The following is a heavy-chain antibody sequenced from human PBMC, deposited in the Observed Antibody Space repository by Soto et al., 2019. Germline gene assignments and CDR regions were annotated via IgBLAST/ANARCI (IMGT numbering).Heavy chain of an antibody. CDR1: GFTFSSYG. V-gene: IGHV3-30*18. Sequence: QVQLVESGGGVVQPGRSLRLSCAASGFTFSSYGMHWVRQAPGKGLEWGAVISYDGSNKYYADSVKGRFTISRDNSKNTLYLQMNSLRAEDTAVYYCAKDLVGATIVGFDYWGQGTLVTVSS. D-gene: IGHD1-26*01. CDR3: AKDLVGATIVGFDY. CDR2: ISYDGSNK. J-gene: IGHJ4*02.